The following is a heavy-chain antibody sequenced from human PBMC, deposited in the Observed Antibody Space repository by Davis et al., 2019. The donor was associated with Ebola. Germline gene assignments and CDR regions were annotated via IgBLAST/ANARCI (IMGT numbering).Heavy chain of an antibody. V-gene: IGHV1-3*01. CDR1: GYTFTSYA. Sequence: ASVKVSCKASGYTFTSYAMHWVRQAPGQRLEWMGWINAGNGNTNYSQKFQGRVTITRDTSASTAYVELRSLRSDDTAVYYCARDEVGYCDILTGYRSGWFDPWGQGTLVTVSS. CDR2: INAGNGNT. D-gene: IGHD3-9*01. J-gene: IGHJ5*02. CDR3: ARDEVGYCDILTGYRSGWFDP.